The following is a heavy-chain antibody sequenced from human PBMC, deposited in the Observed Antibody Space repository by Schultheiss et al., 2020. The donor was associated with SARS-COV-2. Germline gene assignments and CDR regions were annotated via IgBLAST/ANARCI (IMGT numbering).Heavy chain of an antibody. Sequence: SETLSLTCTVSGGSISSGSYYWSWIRQPAGKGLEWIGRIYTSGSTNYNPSLKSRVTISVDTSKNQFSLKLSSVTAADTAVYYCARSLGYRSAEYFQHWGQGTLVTVSS. CDR3: ARSLGYRSAEYFQH. CDR1: GGSISSGSYY. CDR2: IYTSGST. V-gene: IGHV4-61*02. D-gene: IGHD5-18*01. J-gene: IGHJ1*01.